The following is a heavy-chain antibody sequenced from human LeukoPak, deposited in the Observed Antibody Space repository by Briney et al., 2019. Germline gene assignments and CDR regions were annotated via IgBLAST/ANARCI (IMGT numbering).Heavy chain of an antibody. CDR1: GGTFSSYA. D-gene: IGHD6-19*01. CDR3: AREDSGWYVDY. CDR2: IIPIFGTA. J-gene: IGHJ4*02. V-gene: IGHV1-69*01. Sequence: ASVKVSCKASGGTFSSYAISWVRQAPGQGLEWMGGIIPIFGTANYAQKFQGRVTITADESTSTAYMELSSLRSDDTAVYYCAREDSGWYVDYWGQGTLVTVSS.